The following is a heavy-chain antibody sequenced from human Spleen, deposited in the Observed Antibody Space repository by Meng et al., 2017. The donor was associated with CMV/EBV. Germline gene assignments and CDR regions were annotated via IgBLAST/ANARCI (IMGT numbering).Heavy chain of an antibody. CDR1: GYSFNGYY. Sequence: SGYSFNGYYIHWVRQAPGQGLEWMGWINPKTGGTYSTQRFQGRVTMTRDSSLSTAYMELGRLRSDDTAVYFCVRGGVLQFLEWLFFWGQGTLVTVSS. D-gene: IGHD3-3*01. CDR2: INPKTGGT. CDR3: VRGGVLQFLEWLFF. V-gene: IGHV1-2*02. J-gene: IGHJ4*02.